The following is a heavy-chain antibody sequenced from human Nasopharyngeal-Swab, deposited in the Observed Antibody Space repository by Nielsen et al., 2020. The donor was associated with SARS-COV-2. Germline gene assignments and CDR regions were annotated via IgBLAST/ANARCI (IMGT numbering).Heavy chain of an antibody. CDR3: ASMVSNYFDY. V-gene: IGHV3-21*01. J-gene: IGHJ4*02. D-gene: IGHD2-8*01. Sequence: GESLKISCAASGFTFSSYSMNWVRQAPGKGPEWVSSISSSSSYIYYADSVKGRFTISRDNAKNSLYLQMNSLRAEDTAVYYCASMVSNYFDYWGQGTLVTVSS. CDR1: GFTFSSYS. CDR2: ISSSSSYI.